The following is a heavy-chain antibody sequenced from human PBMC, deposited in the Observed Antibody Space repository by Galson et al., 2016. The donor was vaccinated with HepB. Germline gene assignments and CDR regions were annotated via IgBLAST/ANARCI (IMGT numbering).Heavy chain of an antibody. CDR2: IDWDDDK. J-gene: IGHJ5*02. V-gene: IGHV2-70*11. CDR1: GFSLSTSGMC. Sequence: LVKPTQTLTLTCTFSGFSLSTSGMCVSWIRQPPGKAPEWLAGIDWDDDKYYSTSLKTRLTISKATSKNQVVLKMTNMDPLDTATYYCAWNYCGGPNWFDPWGQGTLVTGSA. CDR3: AWNYCGGPNWFDP. D-gene: IGHD2-21*01.